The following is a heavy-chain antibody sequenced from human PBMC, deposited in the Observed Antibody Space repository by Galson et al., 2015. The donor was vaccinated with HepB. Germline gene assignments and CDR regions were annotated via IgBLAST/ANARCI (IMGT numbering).Heavy chain of an antibody. V-gene: IGHV3-23*01. J-gene: IGHJ4*01. D-gene: IGHD5-18*01. Sequence: SLRLSCAASGFNFKSYTMNWVRQAPGKGLEWVSNIKGNGTFKFYADSVKGRFTIFRDNSKNTLYLQMTSLRAEDTAIYYCAKESVSCSYLPTDFDNWGQGALVTGSS. CDR1: GFNFKSYT. CDR2: IKGNGTFK. CDR3: AKESVSCSYLPTDFDN.